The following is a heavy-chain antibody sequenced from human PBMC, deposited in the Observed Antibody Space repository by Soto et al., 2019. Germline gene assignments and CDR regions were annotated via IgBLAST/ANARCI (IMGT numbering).Heavy chain of an antibody. V-gene: IGHV3-21*01. Sequence: GGSLRLSCAASGFTFSSYSMNWVRQAPGKGLEWVSSISSSSSYIYYADSVKGRFTISRDNAKNSLYLQMNSLRAEDTAVYYCVSVRRGYSGYETNYGYWGQGTLVTVSS. J-gene: IGHJ4*02. D-gene: IGHD5-12*01. CDR1: GFTFSSYS. CDR2: ISSSSSYI. CDR3: VSVRRGYSGYETNYGY.